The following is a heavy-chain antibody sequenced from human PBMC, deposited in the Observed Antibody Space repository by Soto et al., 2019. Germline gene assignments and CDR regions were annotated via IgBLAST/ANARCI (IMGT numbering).Heavy chain of an antibody. CDR1: GYTFTNYG. Sequence: ASVKVSCKTSGYTFTNYGISWVRQAPGQGLEWMGWISAYNGDTNYAQKFQGRVTMTTDTSTSTAYMELRSLRSDDTAIYYCARDRSSSDYWGQGTLVTVSS. V-gene: IGHV1-18*01. CDR3: ARDRSSSDY. D-gene: IGHD6-6*01. CDR2: ISAYNGDT. J-gene: IGHJ4*02.